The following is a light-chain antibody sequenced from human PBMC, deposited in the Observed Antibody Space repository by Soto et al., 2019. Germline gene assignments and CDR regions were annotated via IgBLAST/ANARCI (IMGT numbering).Light chain of an antibody. J-gene: IGLJ1*01. V-gene: IGLV1-40*01. Sequence: QPVLTQPPSVSGAPGQRVTISCTGSSSNIGAGYDVHWYQQLPGTAPKLLIYGNNNRPSGVPDRFSGSKSGTSASLAITGLQADDEADYYCQSYDSSVTLRVFGTGTKVTVL. CDR1: SSNIGAGYD. CDR3: QSYDSSVTLRV. CDR2: GNN.